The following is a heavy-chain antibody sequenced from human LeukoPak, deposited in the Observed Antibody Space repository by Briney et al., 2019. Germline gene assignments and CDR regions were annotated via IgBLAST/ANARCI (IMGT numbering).Heavy chain of an antibody. Sequence: QSGGSLRLSCAASGFTFSSYWMHWVRQAPGKGLVWVSRINSDGSSTSYADSVKGRFNISRDNAKNTLYLQMNSLRAEDTAVYYCAREKYSSSSGAPVNYWGQGTLVTVSS. CDR3: AREKYSSSSGAPVNY. V-gene: IGHV3-74*01. CDR1: GFTFSSYW. J-gene: IGHJ4*02. D-gene: IGHD6-6*01. CDR2: INSDGSST.